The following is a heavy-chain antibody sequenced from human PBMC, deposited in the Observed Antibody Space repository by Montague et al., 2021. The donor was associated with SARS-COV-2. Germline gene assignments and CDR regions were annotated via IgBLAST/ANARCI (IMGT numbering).Heavy chain of an antibody. D-gene: IGHD2-2*01. J-gene: IGHJ6*03. CDR1: GGSFSGYY. V-gene: IGHV4-34*01. CDR3: ARARQDVVVPALGIGAYYYYSYMDV. CDR2: INHSGST. Sequence: SETLSLTCAVYGGSFSGYYWSWIRQPPGKGLEWIGEINHSGSTNYNPSLKSRVTISVDTSKNQFSLKLSSVTAADTAVYYCARARQDVVVPALGIGAYYYYSYMDVGGKGTTVTVS.